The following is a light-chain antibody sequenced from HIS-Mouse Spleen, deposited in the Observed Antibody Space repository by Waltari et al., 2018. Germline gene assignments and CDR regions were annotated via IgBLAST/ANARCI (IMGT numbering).Light chain of an antibody. Sequence: SYELTQPPSVSVSPGQTARITRSGDALPKKYAYWYQQKSGQAPVLVIYEDSKRPSGIPERCSGSSSGTMATLTISGAQVEDEADYYCYSTDSSGNHRVFGGGTKLTVL. CDR1: ALPKKY. CDR2: EDS. J-gene: IGLJ2*01. CDR3: YSTDSSGNHRV. V-gene: IGLV3-10*01.